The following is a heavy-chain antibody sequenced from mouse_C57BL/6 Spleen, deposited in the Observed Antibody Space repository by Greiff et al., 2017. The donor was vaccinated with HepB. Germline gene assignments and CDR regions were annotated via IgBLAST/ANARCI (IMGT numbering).Heavy chain of an antibody. CDR1: GYTFTSYW. D-gene: IGHD2-4*01. V-gene: IGHV1-7*01. J-gene: IGHJ1*03. CDR2: INPSSGYT. CDR3: ARSGIYYDYDVGYWYFDV. Sequence: VQLQQSGAELAKPGASVKLSCKASGYTFTSYWMHWVKQRPGQGLEWIGYINPSSGYTKYNQKFKDKATLTADKSSSTAYMQLSSLTYEDSAVYYCARSGIYYDYDVGYWYFDVWGTGTTVTVSS.